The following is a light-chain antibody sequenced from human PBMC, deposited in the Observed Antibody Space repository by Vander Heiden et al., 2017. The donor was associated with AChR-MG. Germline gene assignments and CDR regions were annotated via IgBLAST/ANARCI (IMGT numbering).Light chain of an antibody. CDR1: QSVLYSSNNKNY. CDR3: QQYYSPPHT. Sequence: IVMTQSPDSLAVSLGERATINCKSSQSVLYSSNNKNYLAWYQQKPGQPPKLLIYWASTRESGVPDRFSGSGSGTDFTLTITSLQAEDVALYYCQQYYSPPHTFGQGTKLEIK. CDR2: WAS. J-gene: IGKJ2*01. V-gene: IGKV4-1*01.